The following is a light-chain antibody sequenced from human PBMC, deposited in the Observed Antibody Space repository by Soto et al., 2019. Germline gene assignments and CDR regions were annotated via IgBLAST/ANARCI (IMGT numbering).Light chain of an antibody. Sequence: EIVMTQSPVTLSVSPGERATLSCRASQSISNHLAWYQQKPGQAPRLLIYGASTRATGIPARFSGSGSGTEFTLTISSPQSEDFAVYYCQQYNNWPPRTFGQGTKLEIK. J-gene: IGKJ2*01. CDR3: QQYNNWPPRT. CDR1: QSISNH. V-gene: IGKV3-15*01. CDR2: GAS.